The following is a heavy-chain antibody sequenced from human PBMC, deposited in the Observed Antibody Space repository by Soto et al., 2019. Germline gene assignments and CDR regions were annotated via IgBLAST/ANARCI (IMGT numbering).Heavy chain of an antibody. Sequence: ASVKVSCKASGGTFSSYAISWVRQAPGQGLEWMGGIIPIFGTANYAQKFQGRVTITADESTSTAYMELSSLRSEDTAVYYCVLWFGEYRYYFDYWGQGTLVTVSS. J-gene: IGHJ4*02. CDR1: GGTFSSYA. D-gene: IGHD3-10*01. CDR2: IIPIFGTA. V-gene: IGHV1-69*13. CDR3: VLWFGEYRYYFDY.